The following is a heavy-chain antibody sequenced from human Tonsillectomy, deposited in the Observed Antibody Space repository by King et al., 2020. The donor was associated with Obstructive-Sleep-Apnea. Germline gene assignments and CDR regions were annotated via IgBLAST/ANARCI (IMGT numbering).Heavy chain of an antibody. CDR1: GGSISSSSYY. J-gene: IGHJ3*02. D-gene: IGHD3-10*01. V-gene: IGHV4-39*01. CDR3: ARRSSGSYYRGAFDI. Sequence: QLQESGPGLVKPSETLSLTCTVSGGSISSSSYYWGWIRQPPGKGLEWIGSLYYSGSTYYNPSLKSRVTISVDTSKNQFSLKLSSVTAADTAVYYCARRSSGSYYRGAFDIWGQGTMVTVSS. CDR2: LYYSGST.